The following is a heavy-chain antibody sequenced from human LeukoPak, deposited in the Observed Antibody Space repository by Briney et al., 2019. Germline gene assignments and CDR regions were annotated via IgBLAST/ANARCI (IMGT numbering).Heavy chain of an antibody. CDR2: ISGSGGST. CDR3: AKEGFWTSGYDSKELDY. CDR1: GFTFSSYA. Sequence: GGSLRFSCAASGFTFSSYAMSWVRQAPGKGLEWVSAISGSGGSTYYADSVKGRFTISRDNSKNTLYLQMNSLRAEDTAVYYCAKEGFWTSGYDSKELDYWGQGTLVTVSS. V-gene: IGHV3-23*01. J-gene: IGHJ4*02. D-gene: IGHD5-12*01.